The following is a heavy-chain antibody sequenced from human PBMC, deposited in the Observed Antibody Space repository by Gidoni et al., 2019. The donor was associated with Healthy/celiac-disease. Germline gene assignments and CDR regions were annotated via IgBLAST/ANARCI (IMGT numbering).Heavy chain of an antibody. CDR2: IYWDDDK. J-gene: IGHJ6*02. CDR3: AHTPWVAGIYYYYGMDV. V-gene: IGHV2-5*02. Sequence: QITLKESGPTLVKPTQTLTLTCTFSGFSLSTSGVGVGWIRQPPGKALEWLALIYWDDDKRYSPSLKSRLTITKDTSKNQVVLTMTNMDPVDTATYYCAHTPWVAGIYYYYGMDVWGQGTTVTVSS. CDR1: GFSLSTSGVG. D-gene: IGHD6-19*01.